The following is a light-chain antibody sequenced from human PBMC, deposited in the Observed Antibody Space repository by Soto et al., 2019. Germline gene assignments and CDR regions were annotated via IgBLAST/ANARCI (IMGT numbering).Light chain of an antibody. V-gene: IGKV3-11*01. J-gene: IGKJ5*01. CDR3: QQHSQWPIT. Sequence: EIVLTQSPATLSLSPGERATLSCRASQSVGGFLDWYQQKPGQAPRLLIYATYARASGIPARFSGSGSGTDFTLTISSLAPDDFAIYYCQQHSQWPITFGQGTRLETK. CDR2: ATY. CDR1: QSVGGF.